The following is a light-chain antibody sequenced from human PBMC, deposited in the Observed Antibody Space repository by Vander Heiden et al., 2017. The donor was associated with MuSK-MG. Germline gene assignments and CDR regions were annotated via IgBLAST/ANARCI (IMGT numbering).Light chain of an antibody. Sequence: EIVLTQSPATLSLSPGERAPLSCRASQSVASDLAWYQQKPGQAPRLLIFDASNRATGIPARFSGSGSGTDFTLTISSLEPEDFAVYYCQHRNNWPPLYTFGQGTKLEIK. CDR1: QSVASD. J-gene: IGKJ2*01. CDR2: DAS. V-gene: IGKV3-11*01. CDR3: QHRNNWPPLYT.